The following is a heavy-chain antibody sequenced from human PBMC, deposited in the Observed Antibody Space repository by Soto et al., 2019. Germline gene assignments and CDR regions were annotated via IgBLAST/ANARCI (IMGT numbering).Heavy chain of an antibody. J-gene: IGHJ4*02. CDR3: AKDRIQYYDKLSGYYHPVFAY. CDR2: ISGSGGST. CDR1: GFTFSSYA. D-gene: IGHD3-9*01. V-gene: IGHV3-23*01. Sequence: EGSLRLSCAASGFTFSSYAMSWVRQAPXKGLEWVSAISGSGGSTYYADSVKGRFTISRDNSKNTLYLQMNSLRAEDTAVYYCAKDRIQYYDKLSGYYHPVFAYWGQGTLDIVYS.